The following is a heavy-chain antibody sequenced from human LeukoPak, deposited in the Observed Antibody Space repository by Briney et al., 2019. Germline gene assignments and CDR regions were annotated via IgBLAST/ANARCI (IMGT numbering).Heavy chain of an antibody. Sequence: SETLSLTCTVSGDSISSGSYYWSWIRQPAGKGLEWIGRIYASGSTNYNPSLKSRVTISVDTSKNQFSLKLNSVTAADTAVYYCAWGMATINFDYWGQGTLVTVSS. J-gene: IGHJ4*02. V-gene: IGHV4-61*02. CDR3: AWGMATINFDY. CDR2: IYASGST. CDR1: GDSISSGSYY. D-gene: IGHD5-24*01.